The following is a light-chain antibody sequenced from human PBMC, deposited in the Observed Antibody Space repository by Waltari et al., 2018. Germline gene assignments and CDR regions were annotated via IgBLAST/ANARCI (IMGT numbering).Light chain of an antibody. CDR1: QSLVHSDGNTH. V-gene: IGKV2-30*02. Sequence: DVVMTQSPLSLPVTLGQPASISCKSSQSLVHSDGNTHLNWFQQRPGQSPRHLFYKVSYRESGVPDRFSGSGSGTDFTLKISRVEAEDVGIYYCMQGTHWPYTFGQGTRLDIK. CDR3: MQGTHWPYT. CDR2: KVS. J-gene: IGKJ2*01.